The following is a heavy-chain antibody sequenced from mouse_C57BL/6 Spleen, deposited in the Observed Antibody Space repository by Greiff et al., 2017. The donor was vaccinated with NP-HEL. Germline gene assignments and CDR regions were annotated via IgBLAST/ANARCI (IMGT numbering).Heavy chain of an antibody. CDR2: IWTGGGT. J-gene: IGHJ1*03. V-gene: IGHV2-9-1*01. CDR3: AREETYYGSSTGWYFDV. CDR1: GFSLTSYA. D-gene: IGHD1-1*01. Sequence: QVQLQQSGPGLVAPSQSLSITCTVSGFSLTSYAISWVRQPPGKGLEWLGVIWTGGGTNYNSALKSRLSISKDNSKSQVFLKMNSLQTDDTARYYCAREETYYGSSTGWYFDVWGTGTTVTVSS.